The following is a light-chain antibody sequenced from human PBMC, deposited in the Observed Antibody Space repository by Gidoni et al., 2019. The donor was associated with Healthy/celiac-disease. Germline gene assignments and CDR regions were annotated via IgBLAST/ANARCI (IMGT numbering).Light chain of an antibody. J-gene: IGKJ4*01. CDR2: GAS. CDR1: QSLSTDY. CDR3: QQYGSSPRLT. Sequence: EIVSTQPPYTLSLSPGEGATLSCRASQSLSTDYLAWYQQDPGQAPRLLTYGASSRATGIPDRFSGSGSGTDFTLTLGTLEPGGFAVYSCQQYGSSPRLTFGGGTKVE. V-gene: IGKV3-20*01.